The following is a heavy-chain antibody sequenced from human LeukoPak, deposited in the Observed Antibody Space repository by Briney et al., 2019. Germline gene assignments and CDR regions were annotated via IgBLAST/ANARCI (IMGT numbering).Heavy chain of an antibody. CDR1: GGSISSYY. CDR3: ARVDSSGYPYYYMDV. J-gene: IGHJ6*03. V-gene: IGHV4-59*01. Sequence: AETLSLTCTVSGGSISSYYRSWIRQPPGKGLEWIGYIYYSGSTNYNPSLKSRVTISVDTSKTQFSLKLSSVTAADTAVYYCARVDSSGYPYYYMDVWGKGTTVTVSS. CDR2: IYYSGST. D-gene: IGHD3-22*01.